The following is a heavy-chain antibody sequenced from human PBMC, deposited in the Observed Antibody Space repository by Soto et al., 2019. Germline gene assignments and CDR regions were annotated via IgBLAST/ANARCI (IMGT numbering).Heavy chain of an antibody. CDR3: ASSSDIVLMVYAIDY. CDR1: GFTVSSNY. D-gene: IGHD2-8*01. V-gene: IGHV3-53*01. Sequence: GGSLRLSCAASGFTVSSNYMSWVRQAPGKGLEWVSVIYSGGSTYYADSVKGRFTISRDNSKNTLYLQMNSLRAEDTAVYYCASSSDIVLMVYAIDYWGQVTLVTVSS. J-gene: IGHJ4*02. CDR2: IYSGGST.